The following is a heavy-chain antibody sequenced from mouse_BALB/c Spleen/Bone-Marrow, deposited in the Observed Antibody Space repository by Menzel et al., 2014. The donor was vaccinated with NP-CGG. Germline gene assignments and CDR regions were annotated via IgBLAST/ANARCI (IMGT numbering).Heavy chain of an antibody. CDR2: ISDAGRYT. J-gene: IGHJ4*01. CDR1: GFTFSNYA. CDR3: VGSGGEYALDY. D-gene: IGHD3-3*01. Sequence: EVKLMESGGGLVKPGGSLKLSCAASGFTFSNYAMSWVRQTPEKRLEWVATISDAGRYTYYPDSVKGRFTISRDNARNTLYLQMSSLRSEDTAFYYCVGSGGEYALDYWGQGTSVTVSS. V-gene: IGHV5-9-2*01.